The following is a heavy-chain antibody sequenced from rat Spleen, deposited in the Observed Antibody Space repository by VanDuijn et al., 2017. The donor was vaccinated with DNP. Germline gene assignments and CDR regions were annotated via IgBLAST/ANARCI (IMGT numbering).Heavy chain of an antibody. V-gene: IGHV5-25*01. CDR2: ITTSGGST. D-gene: IGHD1-11*01. CDR3: ARDATEAPFVY. Sequence: EVQLVESGGGLVQPGRSLKLSCVVSGLTFSNYDMAWVRQAPTTGLEWVTSITTSGGSTYYRDSVKGRFTVSRDNAKSTLYLQMDSLRSEDTATYYCARDATEAPFVYWGQGTLVTVSS. CDR1: GLTFSNYD. J-gene: IGHJ3*01.